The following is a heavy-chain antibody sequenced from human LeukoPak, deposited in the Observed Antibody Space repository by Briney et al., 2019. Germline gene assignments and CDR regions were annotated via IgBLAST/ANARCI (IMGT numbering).Heavy chain of an antibody. Sequence: GGSLRLSCAASGFTFSSYSMNWVRQAPGKGLEWVSSISTTGSYIYYADSVKGRFTISRDNAKNSLYLQMNSLRAEDTALYYCAKDTVKVATIRRVPHYMDVWGKGTTVTISS. J-gene: IGHJ6*03. V-gene: IGHV3-21*01. CDR1: GFTFSSYS. D-gene: IGHD5-24*01. CDR3: AKDTVKVATIRRVPHYMDV. CDR2: ISTTGSYI.